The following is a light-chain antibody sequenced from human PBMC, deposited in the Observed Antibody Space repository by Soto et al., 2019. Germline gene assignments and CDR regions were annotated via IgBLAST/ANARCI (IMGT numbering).Light chain of an antibody. Sequence: EMVMAQSPATLSVSPGETATLSCRASHSVSSKLAWYQQKPGQSPTLLIYGGSTRAAGIPDRFSGNGSGTEFTLTISSLQSEDFAVYYCQQYGNWPPVTFGGGTKVDIK. CDR1: HSVSSK. V-gene: IGKV3-15*01. J-gene: IGKJ4*01. CDR2: GGS. CDR3: QQYGNWPPVT.